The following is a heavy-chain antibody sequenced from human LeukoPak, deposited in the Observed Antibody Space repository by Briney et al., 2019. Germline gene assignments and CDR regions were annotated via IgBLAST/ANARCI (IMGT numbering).Heavy chain of an antibody. CDR1: GFTFSSYA. Sequence: GGSLRLSCAASGFTFSSYALSLVRQAPGKGLEWVSAISGSGGSTYYADSVKGRFTISRDNSKNTLYLQMNSLRAEDTAVYYCANPLWQQPEHNWFDPWGQGTLVTVSS. D-gene: IGHD6-13*01. CDR2: ISGSGGST. V-gene: IGHV3-23*01. CDR3: ANPLWQQPEHNWFDP. J-gene: IGHJ5*02.